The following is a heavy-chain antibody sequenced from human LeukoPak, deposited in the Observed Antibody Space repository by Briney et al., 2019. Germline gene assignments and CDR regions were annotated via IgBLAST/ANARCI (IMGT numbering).Heavy chain of an antibody. Sequence: GGSLRLSCAASGFTFSSYGMHWVRQAPGKGLEWVAVISYDGNDKSYADSVKGRFTISRYNSKNTLYLQMNSLRAEDTAVYYCAKDRTFDYWGQGTLVTVSS. CDR1: GFTFSSYG. J-gene: IGHJ4*02. CDR2: ISYDGNDK. CDR3: AKDRTFDY. V-gene: IGHV3-30*18.